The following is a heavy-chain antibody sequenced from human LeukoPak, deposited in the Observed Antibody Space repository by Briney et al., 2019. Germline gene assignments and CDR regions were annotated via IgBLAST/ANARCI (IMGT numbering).Heavy chain of an antibody. CDR3: ARDRITGTTTAFDI. V-gene: IGHV4-59*01. Sequence: SETLSLTCTVSGGSISSYYWSWIRQPPGKGLEWIGYIYYSGSTNYNPSLKSRVTISVDTSRNQFSLKLSSVTAADTAVYYCARDRITGTTTAFDIWGQGTMVTVSS. CDR1: GGSISSYY. CDR2: IYYSGST. D-gene: IGHD1-7*01. J-gene: IGHJ3*02.